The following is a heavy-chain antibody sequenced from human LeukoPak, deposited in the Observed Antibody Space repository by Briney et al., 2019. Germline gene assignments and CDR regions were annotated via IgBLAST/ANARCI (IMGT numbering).Heavy chain of an antibody. V-gene: IGHV1-2*02. CDR2: INPNSGGT. Sequence: ASVKVSCKASGYTFTGYYMHWVRQAPGQGIEWMGWINPNSGGTNYAQKFQGRVTMTRDTSISTAYMELSRLRSDDTAVYYCAIPISSAVATDYWGQGTLVTVSS. D-gene: IGHD5-12*01. J-gene: IGHJ4*02. CDR3: AIPISSAVATDY. CDR1: GYTFTGYY.